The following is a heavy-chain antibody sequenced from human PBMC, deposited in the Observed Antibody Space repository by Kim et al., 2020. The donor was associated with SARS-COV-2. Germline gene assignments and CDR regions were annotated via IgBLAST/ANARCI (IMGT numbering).Heavy chain of an antibody. Sequence: QGLTGRFVISLDTSGSTAYLQISSLKAEDTAVYYCARDGGYSSSWYWFDPWGQGTLVTVSS. D-gene: IGHD6-13*01. V-gene: IGHV7-4-1*02. J-gene: IGHJ5*02. CDR3: ARDGGYSSSWYWFDP.